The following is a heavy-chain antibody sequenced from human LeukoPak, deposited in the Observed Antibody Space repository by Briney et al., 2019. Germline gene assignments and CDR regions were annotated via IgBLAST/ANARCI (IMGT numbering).Heavy chain of an antibody. J-gene: IGHJ5*02. Sequence: SVKVSCKASGGTFSSYAISWVRQAPGQGLEWMGGIIPIFGTANYAQKFQGRVTITTDESTSTAYMELSSLRSEDTAVYYCARDVGGINNWFDPWGQGTLVTVSS. CDR3: ARDVGGINNWFDP. CDR2: IIPIFGTA. D-gene: IGHD3-3*01. V-gene: IGHV1-69*05. CDR1: GGTFSSYA.